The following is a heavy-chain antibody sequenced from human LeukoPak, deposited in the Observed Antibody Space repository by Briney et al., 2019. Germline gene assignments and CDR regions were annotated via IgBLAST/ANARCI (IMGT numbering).Heavy chain of an antibody. Sequence: SETLSLTCTVPGGSISSSSYYWSWIRQPPGKGLEWIGYIYYSGSTNYNPSPKSRVTISVDTSKNQFSLKLSSVTAADTAVYYCAREVDTSWGYYYMDVWGKGTTVTVSS. J-gene: IGHJ6*03. V-gene: IGHV4-61*01. CDR1: GGSISSSSYY. D-gene: IGHD3-16*01. CDR3: AREVDTSWGYYYMDV. CDR2: IYYSGST.